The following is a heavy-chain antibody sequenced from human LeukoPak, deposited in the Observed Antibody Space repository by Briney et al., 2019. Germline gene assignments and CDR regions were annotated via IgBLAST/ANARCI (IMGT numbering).Heavy chain of an antibody. J-gene: IGHJ6*03. D-gene: IGHD6-13*01. CDR3: AREWQQLDHYYYYYMDV. CDR1: GFTVSSNY. Sequence: GGSLRLSCAASGFTVSSNYMSWVRQAAGTGLEWVSVIYSGGSTYYADSMKGRFTISRDNSKNTLYLQMNSLRAEDTAVYYCAREWQQLDHYYYYYMDVWGKGTTVTVSS. CDR2: IYSGGST. V-gene: IGHV3-53*01.